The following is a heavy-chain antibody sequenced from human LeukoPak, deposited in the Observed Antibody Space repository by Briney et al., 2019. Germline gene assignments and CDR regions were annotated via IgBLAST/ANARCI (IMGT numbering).Heavy chain of an antibody. CDR3: ARLFRDSGSYRPFDY. D-gene: IGHD1-26*01. Sequence: ASVKVSCKASGYTFTSYGISWVRQAPGQGLEWMGWISAYNGNTNYAQKLQGRVTMTTDTSTSTAYMELRSLRSDDTAVYYCARLFRDSGSYRPFDYWGQGTLVTVSS. CDR1: GYTFTSYG. J-gene: IGHJ4*02. CDR2: ISAYNGNT. V-gene: IGHV1-18*01.